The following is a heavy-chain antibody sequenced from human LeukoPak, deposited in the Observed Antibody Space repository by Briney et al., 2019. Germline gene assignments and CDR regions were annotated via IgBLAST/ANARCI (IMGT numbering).Heavy chain of an antibody. CDR3: ASRHRDFLTGYA. Sequence: SGTLSLTCAVSSGSISSNNWWSWVRQPPGKGLEWSVEIYHSGSTNYNPSLKSRVTISVDKSKNQFSQELSCVPRGDTAVYYCASRHRDFLTGYAWGQGNPGTLSP. CDR1: SGSISSNNW. V-gene: IGHV4-4*02. J-gene: IGHJ5*02. CDR2: IYHSGST. D-gene: IGHD3-9*01.